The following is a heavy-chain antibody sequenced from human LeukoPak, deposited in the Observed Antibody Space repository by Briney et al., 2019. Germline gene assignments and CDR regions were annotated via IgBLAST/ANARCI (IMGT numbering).Heavy chain of an antibody. D-gene: IGHD5-18*01. CDR2: INTDGSST. CDR1: GFTFSSYW. Sequence: GGSLRLSCAASGFTFSSYWMHWVRQAPGKGLVWVSRINTDGSSTSYADSVKGRFTTSRDNAKNTLYLQMNSLRAEDTAVYYCARDRSGGYLPDYYMDVWGKGTTVTVSS. J-gene: IGHJ6*03. V-gene: IGHV3-74*01. CDR3: ARDRSGGYLPDYYMDV.